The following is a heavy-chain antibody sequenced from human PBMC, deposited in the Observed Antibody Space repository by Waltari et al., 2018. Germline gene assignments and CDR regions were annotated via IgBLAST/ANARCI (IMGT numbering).Heavy chain of an antibody. V-gene: IGHV4-59*08. D-gene: IGHD6-13*01. CDR2: IYYSGST. J-gene: IGHJ2*01. Sequence: QVKLQESGPGLVKPSETLSLTCTGSGGSISSYYWRWIRQPPGKGLEWIGYIYYSGSTNYNPSLKSRVTISVDTSKNQFSLKLSSVTAADTAVYYCAREAATRYWYFDLWGRGTLVTVSS. CDR1: GGSISSYY. CDR3: AREAATRYWYFDL.